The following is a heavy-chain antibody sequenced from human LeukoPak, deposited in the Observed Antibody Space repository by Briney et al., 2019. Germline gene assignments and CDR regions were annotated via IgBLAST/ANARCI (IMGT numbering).Heavy chain of an antibody. Sequence: PGGSLRLSCAASGFTSSSYGMHWVRQAPGKGLEWVAVIWNDGSYKHYADSVKGRFTISRDDSKNTIYLQMNSLRAEDTAVYYCARDLWQQMIQGYDYWGQGTLVTVSS. CDR1: GFTSSSYG. CDR3: ARDLWQQMIQGYDY. J-gene: IGHJ4*02. V-gene: IGHV3-33*01. D-gene: IGHD6-13*01. CDR2: IWNDGSYK.